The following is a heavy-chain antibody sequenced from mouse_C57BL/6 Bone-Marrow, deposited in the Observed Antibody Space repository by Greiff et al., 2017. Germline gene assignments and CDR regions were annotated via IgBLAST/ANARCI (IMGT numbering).Heavy chain of an antibody. J-gene: IGHJ2*01. Sequence: EVQLQESGAELVRPGASVKLSCTASGFNIKDDYMHWVKQRPEQGLEWIGWIDPENGDTEYASKFQVKATLNADTSSHTAYLQLSSLTSEDTAFYYCTSTYWDFFDYWGQGTTLTVSS. CDR3: TSTYWDFFDY. D-gene: IGHD2-1*01. CDR1: GFNIKDDY. V-gene: IGHV14-4*01. CDR2: IDPENGDT.